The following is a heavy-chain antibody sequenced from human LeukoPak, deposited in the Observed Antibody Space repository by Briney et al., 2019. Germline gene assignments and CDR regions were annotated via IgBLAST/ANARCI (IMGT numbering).Heavy chain of an antibody. CDR2: IRYDGSNK. CDR1: GLTFSSYG. J-gene: IGHJ4*02. Sequence: GGSLRLSCAASGLTFSSYGMHWVRQAPGKGLEWVAFIRYDGSNKYYADSVKGRFTISRDNSKNTLYLQMNSLRAEDTAVYYCAKDGDYYDSSGYLYWGQGTLVTVSS. D-gene: IGHD3-22*01. V-gene: IGHV3-30*02. CDR3: AKDGDYYDSSGYLY.